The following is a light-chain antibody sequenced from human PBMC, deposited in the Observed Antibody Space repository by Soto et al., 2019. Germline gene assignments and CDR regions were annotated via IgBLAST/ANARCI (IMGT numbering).Light chain of an antibody. Sequence: DIVLTQSPGTLSLSTGERATLSCRASQSVSNHYLAWYQQKPGQAPRLLIYGASNRATGIPDRFSGSGSGTDFTLTISRLEPEDFAVYYCQQYGSSGTFGQGTKVDI. V-gene: IGKV3-20*01. CDR1: QSVSNHY. CDR3: QQYGSSGT. CDR2: GAS. J-gene: IGKJ1*01.